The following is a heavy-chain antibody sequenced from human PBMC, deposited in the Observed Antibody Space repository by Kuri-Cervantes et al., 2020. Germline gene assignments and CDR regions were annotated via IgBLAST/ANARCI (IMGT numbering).Heavy chain of an antibody. CDR2: FCGSGGNT. V-gene: IGHV3-23*01. D-gene: IGHD1-26*01. J-gene: IGHJ4*02. CDR3: AKPRSGSCGGKVDY. CDR1: GFTFNNYA. Sequence: GESLKISCAASGFTFNNYAMSWVRQAPGKGLEWVSSFCGSGGNTYYADSVKGRFTISRDNSKNTLFLQMNSLRAEDTAIYYCAKPRSGSCGGKVDYWGQGILVTVSS.